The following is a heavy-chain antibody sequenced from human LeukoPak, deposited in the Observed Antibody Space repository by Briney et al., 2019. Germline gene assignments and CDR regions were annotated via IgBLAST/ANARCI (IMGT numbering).Heavy chain of an antibody. J-gene: IGHJ4*02. CDR2: IYHSGTT. Sequence: SETLSLTCTVSGGSIRSSSHYWGWIRQPPGEGLEWIGIIYHSGTTYYNASLKSRVTISVDTSKNQFSLKLSSVTAADTAVYYCARHEGREAAAGFDYWGQGTLVTVSS. CDR1: GGSIRSSSHY. D-gene: IGHD6-13*01. CDR3: ARHEGREAAAGFDY. V-gene: IGHV4-39*01.